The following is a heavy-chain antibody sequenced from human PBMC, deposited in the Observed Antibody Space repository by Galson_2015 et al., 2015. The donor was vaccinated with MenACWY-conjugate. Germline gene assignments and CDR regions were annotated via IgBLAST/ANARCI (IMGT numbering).Heavy chain of an antibody. J-gene: IGHJ6*02. CDR3: ARTGVPAAMRVTYYYYGMDV. V-gene: IGHV3-48*02. D-gene: IGHD2-2*01. CDR1: GFTFSSYS. CDR2: ISSSSSTI. Sequence: SLRLSCAASGFTFSSYSMNWVRQAPGKGLEWVSYISSSSSTIYYADSVKGRFTISRDNAKNSLYLQMNSLRDEDTAVYYCARTGVPAAMRVTYYYYGMDVWGQGTTVTVSS.